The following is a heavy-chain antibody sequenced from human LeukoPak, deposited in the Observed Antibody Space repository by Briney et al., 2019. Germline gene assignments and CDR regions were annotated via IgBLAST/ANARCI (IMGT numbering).Heavy chain of an antibody. CDR2: IYTSGTT. J-gene: IGHJ3*02. D-gene: IGHD3-3*01. V-gene: IGHV4-61*02. CDR1: GGSLSSGSYY. Sequence: SETLSLTCTVSGGSLSSGSYYWRWIRQPAGKGLEWIGRIYTSGTTNYNPSLKSRVTIAVDTSKNQFSLKLSSVTAADTDVYYCARQLRGDYDFWSGYYSVAFDIWGQGTMVTVSS. CDR3: ARQLRGDYDFWSGYYSVAFDI.